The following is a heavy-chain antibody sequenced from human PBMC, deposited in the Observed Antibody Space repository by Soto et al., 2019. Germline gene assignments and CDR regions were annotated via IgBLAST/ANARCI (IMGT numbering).Heavy chain of an antibody. J-gene: IGHJ3*02. CDR2: ISSSSSTI. CDR1: GFSFSSSA. Sequence: GGSLRLSCAASGFSFSSSAMSWVRQAPGKGLEWVSDISSSSSTIYYADSVKGRFTISRDNAKNSLYLQMNSLRAEDTAVYYCRSDANDAFDIWGQGTMVTVSS. CDR3: RSDANDAFDI. V-gene: IGHV3-48*01.